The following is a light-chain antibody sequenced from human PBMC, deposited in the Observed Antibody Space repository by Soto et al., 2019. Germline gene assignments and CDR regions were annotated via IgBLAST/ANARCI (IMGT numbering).Light chain of an antibody. CDR2: DVS. Sequence: QSALTQPASVSGSPGQSITISCTGTSSDVGGYNFVAWYQQHPGKGPKLMIYDVSKRPSGVSNRFSGSKSGNTASLTISGLQAEDEADYYCSSYTSSSTLDFGGGTKLTVL. V-gene: IGLV2-14*03. J-gene: IGLJ2*01. CDR3: SSYTSSSTLD. CDR1: SSDVGGYNF.